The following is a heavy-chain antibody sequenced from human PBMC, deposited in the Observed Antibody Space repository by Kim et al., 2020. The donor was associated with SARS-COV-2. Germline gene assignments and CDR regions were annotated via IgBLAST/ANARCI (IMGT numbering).Heavy chain of an antibody. CDR3: ARGNTYYDFWTSYYYYYGMDV. Sequence: GGSLRLSCAASGFTFSSYDMHWVRQATGKGLEWVSAIGTAGDTYYPGSVKGRFTISRENAKNSLYLQMNSLRAGDTAVYYCARGNTYYDFWTSYYYYYGMDVWGQGTTVTVSS. V-gene: IGHV3-13*04. CDR2: IGTAGDT. CDR1: GFTFSSYD. D-gene: IGHD3-3*01. J-gene: IGHJ6*02.